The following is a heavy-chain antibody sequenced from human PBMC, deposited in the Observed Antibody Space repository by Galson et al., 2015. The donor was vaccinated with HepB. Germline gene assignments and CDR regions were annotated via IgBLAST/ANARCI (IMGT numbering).Heavy chain of an antibody. J-gene: IGHJ4*02. D-gene: IGHD6-19*01. CDR3: ARDLRGSGWYVDY. Sequence: SLRLSCAASGFTFDDYAMHWVRQAPGKGLEWVSGISWNSGSIGYADSVKGRFTISRDNAKNSLYLQMNSLRAEETAVYYCARDLRGSGWYVDYWGQGTLVTVSS. CDR1: GFTFDDYA. V-gene: IGHV3-9*01. CDR2: ISWNSGSI.